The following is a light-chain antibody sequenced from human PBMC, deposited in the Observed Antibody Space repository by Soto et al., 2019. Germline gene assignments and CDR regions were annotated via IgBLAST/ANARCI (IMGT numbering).Light chain of an antibody. CDR1: QRIRTS. CDR3: KQSYSVPPT. J-gene: IGKJ2*01. Sequence: DVQMTQSPSSLSASVGDRVTITCRASQRIRTSLNWYQQKPGKAPKFLIYDASSLQSEVPSRFSGSGSGTDFTLTISNLQPEDFSTYYCKQSYSVPPTFGQGNKLEI. CDR2: DAS. V-gene: IGKV1-39*01.